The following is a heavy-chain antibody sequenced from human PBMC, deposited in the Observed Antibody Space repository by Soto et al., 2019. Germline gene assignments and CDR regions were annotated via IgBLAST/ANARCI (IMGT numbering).Heavy chain of an antibody. J-gene: IGHJ4*02. Sequence: QVQLVESGGGVVQPGRSLRLSCAASGFTFSTYAMHWVRQAPGKGLEWVAVMSYDGSLKYYADSVNGRFTISRDNSKNTLYLQMNSLRTDDTAVYYGARYRSPYSSDWCWWDYWGQGTLVTVSS. CDR1: GFTFSTYA. D-gene: IGHD6-13*01. CDR2: MSYDGSLK. CDR3: ARYRSPYSSDWCWWDY. V-gene: IGHV3-30-3*01.